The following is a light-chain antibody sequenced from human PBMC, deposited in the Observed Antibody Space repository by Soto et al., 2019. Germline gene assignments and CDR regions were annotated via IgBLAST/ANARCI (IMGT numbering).Light chain of an antibody. J-gene: IGLJ1*01. CDR1: SSDVGAYNY. CDR3: SSYTSSSTYV. V-gene: IGLV2-14*01. Sequence: QSVLTQPASVSGSHGQSIAISCTGTSSDVGAYNYVSWYQQHPGKAPKLMIYDVSNRPSGVSNRFSGSKSDNTASLTISGLQAEDEADYYCSSYTSSSTYVFGSGTKVTVL. CDR2: DVS.